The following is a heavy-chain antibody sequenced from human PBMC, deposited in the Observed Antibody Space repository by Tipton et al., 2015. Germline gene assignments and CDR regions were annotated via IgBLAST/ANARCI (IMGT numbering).Heavy chain of an antibody. CDR2: ISYSGST. CDR3: ARVSYLNGRAFDI. J-gene: IGHJ3*02. D-gene: IGHD3-16*02. Sequence: TLSLTCTVSGGSVNSANYYWSWIRQPPGKGLEWIGYISYSGSTHYNPSFKSRVAISVDTSKNQFSLTLNSVTAADTAVYYCARVSYLNGRAFDIWGPGTLVTVSS. CDR1: GGSVNSANYY. V-gene: IGHV4-61*01.